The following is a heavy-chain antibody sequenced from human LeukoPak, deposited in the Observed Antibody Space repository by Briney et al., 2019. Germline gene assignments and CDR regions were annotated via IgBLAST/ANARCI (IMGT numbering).Heavy chain of an antibody. CDR2: IYYSGST. CDR3: ARDGAYYDYVWGSYRYTGSYFDY. CDR1: GGSISSYY. V-gene: IGHV4-59*01. D-gene: IGHD3-16*02. Sequence: SETLSLTCTVSGGSISSYYWSWIRQPPGKGLEWIGYIYYSGSTNYNTSLKSRVTISVDTSKNQFSLKMSSVTAADTAVYYCARDGAYYDYVWGSYRYTGSYFDYWGEGDLVTVSS. J-gene: IGHJ4*02.